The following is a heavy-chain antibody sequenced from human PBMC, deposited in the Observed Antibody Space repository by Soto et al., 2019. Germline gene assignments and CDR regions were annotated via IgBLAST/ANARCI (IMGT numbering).Heavy chain of an antibody. CDR1: GFTFSSYA. J-gene: IGHJ4*02. V-gene: IGHV3-23*01. D-gene: IGHD3-22*01. CDR3: AKSRYSDSSGDFYDY. CDR2: ISGSGGST. Sequence: GGSLRLSCAASGFTFSSYAMSWVRQAPGKGLEWVSAISGSGGSTYYADSVKGRFTISRDNSNNTLFLQMNSLRAEDTAVYYCAKSRYSDSSGDFYDYWGQGTLVTVSS.